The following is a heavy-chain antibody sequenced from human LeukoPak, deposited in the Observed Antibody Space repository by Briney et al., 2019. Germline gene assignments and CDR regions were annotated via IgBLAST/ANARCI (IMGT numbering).Heavy chain of an antibody. CDR1: GFTFSRYA. D-gene: IGHD4-17*01. Sequence: GGSLRLSCAASGFTFSRYAMHWVRQAPGKGLEWVAFVSVDGRHEDYGGSVEGRFSISRDNSKKTLYLQMNSLRAEDTAVYYCAKDTGDPAFDYWGREHWSPSPQ. V-gene: IGHV3-30*18. J-gene: IGHJ4*02. CDR3: AKDTGDPAFDY. CDR2: VSVDGRHE.